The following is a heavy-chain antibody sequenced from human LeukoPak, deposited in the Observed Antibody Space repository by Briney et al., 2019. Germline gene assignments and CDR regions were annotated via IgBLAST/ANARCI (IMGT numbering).Heavy chain of an antibody. Sequence: PGGSLRLSCAASGFTFSSYSMNWVRQAPGKGLEWVSYISSSSSTIYYADSVKGRFTISRDNAKNSLYLQMNSLRAEDTAVYYCARGHKYFDCWGQGTLVTVSS. CDR2: ISSSSSTI. CDR3: ARGHKYFDC. J-gene: IGHJ4*02. CDR1: GFTFSSYS. V-gene: IGHV3-48*04.